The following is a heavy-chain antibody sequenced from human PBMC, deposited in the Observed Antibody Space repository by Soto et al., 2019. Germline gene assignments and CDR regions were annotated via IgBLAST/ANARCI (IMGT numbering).Heavy chain of an antibody. CDR3: ARDGDSGSYYYGMDV. J-gene: IGHJ6*02. D-gene: IGHD1-26*01. CDR1: GFTFSSYE. CDR2: ISSSGSTI. V-gene: IGHV3-48*03. Sequence: LRLSCAASGFTFSSYEMNWVRQAPGKGLEWVSYISSSGSTIYYADSVKGRFTISRDNAKNSLYLQMNSLRAEDTAVYYCARDGDSGSYYYGMDVWGQGTTVTVSS.